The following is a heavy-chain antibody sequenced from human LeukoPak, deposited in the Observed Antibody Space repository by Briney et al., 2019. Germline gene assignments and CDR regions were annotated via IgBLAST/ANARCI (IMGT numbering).Heavy chain of an antibody. D-gene: IGHD3-22*01. Sequence: PSETLSLTCTVSGYSISSGYYWGWILQPPGKGLEWIVNIYHGGSTYYNPSLKSRVTISLDTSKNQFSLKLSSVTAADTAVYYCAREYYDSSGYYYVNRNWFDPWGQGTLVTVSS. CDR2: IYHGGST. J-gene: IGHJ5*02. V-gene: IGHV4-38-2*02. CDR3: AREYYDSSGYYYVNRNWFDP. CDR1: GYSISSGYY.